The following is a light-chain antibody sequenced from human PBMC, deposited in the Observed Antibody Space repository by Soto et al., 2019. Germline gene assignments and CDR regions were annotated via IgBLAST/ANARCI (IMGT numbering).Light chain of an antibody. V-gene: IGKV3-15*01. J-gene: IGKJ2*01. Sequence: EIVMTQSPATLSVSPGGRATLSCRASQSVSSYLAWYQQRPGQPPRLLIYHASTRATGIPARFSGSGSGTEFSLTISSLQSEDFAVYYCQQYNTWPPRYTFGQGTKLEI. CDR2: HAS. CDR3: QQYNTWPPRYT. CDR1: QSVSSY.